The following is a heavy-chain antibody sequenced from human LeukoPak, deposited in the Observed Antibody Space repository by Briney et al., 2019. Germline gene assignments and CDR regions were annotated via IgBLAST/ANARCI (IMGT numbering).Heavy chain of an antibody. Sequence: GGSLRLSCTASGFTLSSYWMSWVRQTPEKGLEWVANIKQDESEKVYVGSVKGRFTISRDNAKSSLYLQMSGLRADDTAVYYCARDPYSSTWSYGMDIWGQGTTVIVSS. CDR3: ARDPYSSTWSYGMDI. J-gene: IGHJ6*02. CDR2: IKQDESEK. CDR1: GFTLSSYW. D-gene: IGHD6-13*01. V-gene: IGHV3-7*05.